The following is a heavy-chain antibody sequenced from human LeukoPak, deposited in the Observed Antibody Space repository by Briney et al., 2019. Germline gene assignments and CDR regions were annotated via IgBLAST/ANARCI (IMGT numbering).Heavy chain of an antibody. CDR3: AKYPAYYYDSSGYYLVY. V-gene: IGHV3-33*06. J-gene: IGHJ4*02. CDR1: GFTFSSYG. CDR2: IWYDGSNK. Sequence: GRSLRLSCAASGFTFSSYGMHWVRQAPGKGLEWVAVIWYDGSNKYYADSVKGRFTISRDNSKNTLYLQMNSLRAEDTAVYYCAKYPAYYYDSSGYYLVYWGQGTLVTVSS. D-gene: IGHD3-22*01.